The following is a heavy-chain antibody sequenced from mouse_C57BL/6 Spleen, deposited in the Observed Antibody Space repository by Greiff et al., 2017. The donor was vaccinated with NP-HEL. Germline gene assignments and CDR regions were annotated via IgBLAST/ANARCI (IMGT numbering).Heavy chain of an antibody. CDR1: GYSITSGYY. J-gene: IGHJ4*01. V-gene: IGHV3-6*01. Sequence: EVQLQQSGPGLVKPSQSLSLTCSVTGYSITSGYYWNWIRQFPGNKLEWMGYISYDGSNNYNPSLKNRISINRDTSKNQLFLKLNSVTTEDTATYYCARVGLLHAAMDYWGQGTSVTVSS. CDR3: ARVGLLHAAMDY. CDR2: ISYDGSN. D-gene: IGHD1-1*01.